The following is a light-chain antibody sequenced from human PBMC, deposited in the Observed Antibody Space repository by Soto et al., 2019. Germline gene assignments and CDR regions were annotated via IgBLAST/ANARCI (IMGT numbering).Light chain of an antibody. J-gene: IGKJ2*02. CDR3: QQYNTYPCT. CDR2: EAS. CDR1: QSISSW. Sequence: DIQMTQSPSTLSASVGDRVTITCRASQSISSWLAWYQQKPGKAPKLLIYEASSLESGVPSRFSGSGSGTEFPLTISSLQPDDFATYYCQQYNTYPCTFGQGTKLEIK. V-gene: IGKV1-5*03.